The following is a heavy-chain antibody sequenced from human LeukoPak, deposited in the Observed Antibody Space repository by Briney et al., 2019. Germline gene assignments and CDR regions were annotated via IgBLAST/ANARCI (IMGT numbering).Heavy chain of an antibody. CDR1: GGSFSGYY. CDR2: INHSGST. V-gene: IGHV4-34*01. Sequence: SETLSLTCAVYGGSFSGYYWSWIRQPPGKGLEWIGEINHSGSTNYNPSLKSRVTISVDTSKNQFSLKLSSVTAADTAVYYCARARPVATVDYWGQGTLVTVSS. CDR3: ARARPVATVDY. D-gene: IGHD5-12*01. J-gene: IGHJ4*02.